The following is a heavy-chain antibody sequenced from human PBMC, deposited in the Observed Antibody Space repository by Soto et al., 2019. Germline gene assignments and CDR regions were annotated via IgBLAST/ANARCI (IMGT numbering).Heavy chain of an antibody. D-gene: IGHD2-8*01. V-gene: IGHV1-18*01. Sequence: QGQLVQSGPEAKKPGASVKVSCKASGYTFSRYGISWVRQAPGQGLEWMGWISGYNGDTKYAQKVQGRVTMTIDTSTYTAYMELRSLSSDATAIYYCAKNGQPPYYYYGMDVWGQGTTVTVSS. CDR2: ISGYNGDT. CDR1: GYTFSRYG. J-gene: IGHJ6*02. CDR3: AKNGQPPYYYYGMDV.